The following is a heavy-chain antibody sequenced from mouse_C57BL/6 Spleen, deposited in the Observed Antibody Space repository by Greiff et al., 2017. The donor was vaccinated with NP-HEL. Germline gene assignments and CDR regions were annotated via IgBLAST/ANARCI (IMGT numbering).Heavy chain of an antibody. CDR1: GFTFSSYT. V-gene: IGHV5-9*01. CDR3: ARHDYYGSSFYYAMDY. CDR2: ISGGGGNT. D-gene: IGHD1-1*01. J-gene: IGHJ4*01. Sequence: DVMLVESGGGLVKPGGSLKLSCAASGFTFSSYTMSWVRQTPEKRLEWVATISGGGGNTYYPDSVKGRFTISRDNAKNTLYLQMSSLRSEDTALYYCARHDYYGSSFYYAMDYWGQGTSVTVSS.